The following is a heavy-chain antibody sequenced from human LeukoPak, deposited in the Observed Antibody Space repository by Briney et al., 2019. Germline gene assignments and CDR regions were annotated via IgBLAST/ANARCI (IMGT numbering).Heavy chain of an antibody. D-gene: IGHD6-6*01. CDR1: GGSISSYY. Sequence: SETLSLTCTVSGGSISSYYWRWIRIRQPAGKGLEWIGRIHSSGNTNYNPSLKSRVTMSVDMSKNQFSLKLNSVTAADTAVYFCARRSAYSTSSGVNYWGQGTLVTVSS. CDR3: ARRSAYSTSSGVNY. CDR2: IHSSGNT. V-gene: IGHV4-4*07. J-gene: IGHJ4*02.